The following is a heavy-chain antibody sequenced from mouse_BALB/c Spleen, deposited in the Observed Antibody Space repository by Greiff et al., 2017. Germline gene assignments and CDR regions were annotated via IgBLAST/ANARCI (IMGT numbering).Heavy chain of an antibody. V-gene: IGHV1-31*01. CDR3: ARWGFITTAGNYYYAMDY. D-gene: IGHD1-2*01. CDR2: INPYNGAT. CDR1: GYSFTGYY. J-gene: IGHJ4*01. Sequence: EVQLQQSGPELVKPGASVKISCKASGYSFTGYYMHWVKQSHVKSLEWIGRINPYNGATSYNQNFKDKASLTVDKSSSTAYMELHSLTSEDSAVYYCARWGFITTAGNYYYAMDYWGQGTSVTVSS.